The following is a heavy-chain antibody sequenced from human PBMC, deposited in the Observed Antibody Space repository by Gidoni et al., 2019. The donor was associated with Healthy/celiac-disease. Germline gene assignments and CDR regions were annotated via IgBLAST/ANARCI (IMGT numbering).Heavy chain of an antibody. J-gene: IGHJ3*02. CDR3: ARTGYCSGGSCYTDDAFDI. CDR1: GYTFTSYG. Sequence: QVQLVQSGAEVKKHGASVKVSCKASGYTFTSYGISWVRQAPGQGLEWMGWISAYNGNTNYAQKLQGRVTMTTDTSTSTAYMELRSLRSDDTAVYYCARTGYCSGGSCYTDDAFDIWGQGTMVTVSS. V-gene: IGHV1-18*01. CDR2: ISAYNGNT. D-gene: IGHD2-15*01.